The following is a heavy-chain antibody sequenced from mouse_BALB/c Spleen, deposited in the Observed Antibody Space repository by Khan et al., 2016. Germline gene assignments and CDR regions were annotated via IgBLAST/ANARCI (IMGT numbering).Heavy chain of an antibody. D-gene: IGHD3-1*01. CDR2: IYPGDGDT. CDR3: ARVSSSVYVTWFAY. Sequence: QVRLQQSGAELVRPGSSVKISCKASGYAFSSYWMNWVKQRPGQGLEWIGQIYPGDGDTNYNGKFKGKATLTADKSSSTAYMQLSSLTSEDSAVYFCARVSSSVYVTWFAYWGQGTLFTVSA. V-gene: IGHV1-80*01. CDR1: GYAFSSYW. J-gene: IGHJ3*01.